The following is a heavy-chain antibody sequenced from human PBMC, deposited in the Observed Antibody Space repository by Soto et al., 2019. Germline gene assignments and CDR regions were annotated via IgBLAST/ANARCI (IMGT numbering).Heavy chain of an antibody. D-gene: IGHD3-16*02. Sequence: QVQLVESGGGLVKPGGSLRLSCAASGFTFSDSYMSWIRQAPGKGLEWVSYISSSGSTIYYADSVKGRFTISRDNAKNSLYLQMNSLRAEDTAVYYCARDRTEDDIRGSYRDRNDYYYMDVGGKGTSVTVSS. CDR3: ARDRTEDDIRGSYRDRNDYYYMDV. J-gene: IGHJ6*03. CDR2: ISSSGSTI. V-gene: IGHV3-11*01. CDR1: GFTFSDSY.